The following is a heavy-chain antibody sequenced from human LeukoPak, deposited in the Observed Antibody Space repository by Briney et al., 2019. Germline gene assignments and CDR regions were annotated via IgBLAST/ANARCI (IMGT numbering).Heavy chain of an antibody. Sequence: GGSLRLSCAASGFTFDDYAMHWVRQAPGKGLEWVSGISWNSGSIGYADSVKGRFTIFRDNAKNSLYLQMNSLRAEDTALYYCAKDFSGGSSLYYFDYWGQGTLVTVSS. CDR1: GFTFDDYA. CDR2: ISWNSGSI. D-gene: IGHD2-15*01. V-gene: IGHV3-9*01. J-gene: IGHJ4*02. CDR3: AKDFSGGSSLYYFDY.